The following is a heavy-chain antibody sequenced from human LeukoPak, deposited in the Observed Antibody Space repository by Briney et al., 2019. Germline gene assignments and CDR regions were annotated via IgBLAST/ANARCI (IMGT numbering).Heavy chain of an antibody. CDR2: IYYSGST. V-gene: IGHV4-59*01. J-gene: IGHJ4*02. CDR1: GVSISSYY. CDR3: ARASRDGYIFDY. Sequence: PETLSLTCTVSGVSISSYYWSWIRQPPGKGLEWIGYIYYSGSTNYNPSLKSRVTISVDTSKNQFSLKLSSVTAADTAVYYCARASRDGYIFDYWGQGTLVTVSS. D-gene: IGHD5-24*01.